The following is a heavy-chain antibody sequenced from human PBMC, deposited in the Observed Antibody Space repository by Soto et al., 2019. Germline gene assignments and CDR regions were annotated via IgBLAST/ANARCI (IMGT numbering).Heavy chain of an antibody. CDR1: GFTFSSFA. CDR2: ISGSGDGT. Sequence: GSLRLSCAASGFTFSSFALSWVRQAPGKGLEWVSAISGSGDGTDYAASVKGRFTISRDNSKNTLYLQMNSLRAEDTAVYYCAGPGYSSQDYWGQGALVTVSS. V-gene: IGHV3-23*01. J-gene: IGHJ4*02. D-gene: IGHD5-18*01. CDR3: AGPGYSSQDY.